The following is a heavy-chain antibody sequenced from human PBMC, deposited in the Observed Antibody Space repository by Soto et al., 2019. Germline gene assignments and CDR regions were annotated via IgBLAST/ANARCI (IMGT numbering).Heavy chain of an antibody. CDR3: ARHVPAAGYYYGMDV. J-gene: IGHJ6*02. D-gene: IGHD2-2*01. Sequence: QVQLVQSGAEVKKPGSSVKVSCKAFEATFGGLAITWGRQAPGQGLGWMGGIIPIFGTANYAQKFQGRVTITADESTSTAYMELSSLRSEDTAVYYCARHVPAAGYYYGMDVWGQGTTVTVSS. CDR1: EATFGGLA. V-gene: IGHV1-69*12. CDR2: IIPIFGTA.